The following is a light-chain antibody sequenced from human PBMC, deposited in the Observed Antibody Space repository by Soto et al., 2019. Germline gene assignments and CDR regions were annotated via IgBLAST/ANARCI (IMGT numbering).Light chain of an antibody. CDR3: QTWGTGIQV. V-gene: IGLV4-69*01. CDR2: LNSDGSH. CDR1: SGHSSYA. Sequence: QPVLTQSPSASASLGASVKLTCTLSSGHSSYAIAWHQQQPEKDPRYLMKLNSDGSHSKGDGIPDRFSGSSSGAERYLTISSLQSEDEADYDCQTWGTGIQVFGGGTKVTVL. J-gene: IGLJ2*01.